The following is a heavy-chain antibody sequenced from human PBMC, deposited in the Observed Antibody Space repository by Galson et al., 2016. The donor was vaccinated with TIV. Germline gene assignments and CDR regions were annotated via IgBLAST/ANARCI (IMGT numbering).Heavy chain of an antibody. CDR2: IYSSGGT. CDR3: TRGIAARPAIAVDAFDV. V-gene: IGHV4-59*01. D-gene: IGHD6-6*01. CDR1: GGSMTSYY. Sequence: SETLSLTCGVSGGSMTSYYWNWFRQSPGKGLEWIAYIYSSGGTNSNPSLRSRLTISVGKSKNQFPLRLYSVTAADTAIYYCTRGIAARPAIAVDAFDVWGPGTMVAVSS. J-gene: IGHJ3*01.